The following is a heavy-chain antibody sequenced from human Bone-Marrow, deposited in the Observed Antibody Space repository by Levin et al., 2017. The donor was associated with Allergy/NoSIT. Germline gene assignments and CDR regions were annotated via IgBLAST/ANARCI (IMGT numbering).Heavy chain of an antibody. V-gene: IGHV3-30-3*01. CDR1: GFTFRSYA. Sequence: SCAASGFTFRSYALHWVRQAPGKGLEWVAVISYDGTSKDYADSVKGRFTISRDNSKNTLNLQMNSLRGEDTAIYYCARTPDYRSGYYFDYWGPGTLVTVSS. D-gene: IGHD3-22*01. CDR3: ARTPDYRSGYYFDY. J-gene: IGHJ4*02. CDR2: ISYDGTSK.